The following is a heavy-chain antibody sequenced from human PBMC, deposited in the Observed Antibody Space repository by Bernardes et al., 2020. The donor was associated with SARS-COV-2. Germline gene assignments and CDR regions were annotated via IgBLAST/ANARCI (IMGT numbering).Heavy chain of an antibody. CDR3: ALPPTNYDRYGMDL. CDR1: GYTFTGYY. J-gene: IGHJ6*02. D-gene: IGHD3-22*01. Sequence: ASVKVSCKASGYTFTGYYIHWVRQAPGQGLEWMGCINPNSGGTNYAQKFHGRVTMTRDTSISTAYMELSRLRSDDTAVYYCALPPTNYDRYGMDLWGQGTTVNVYS. V-gene: IGHV1-2*02. CDR2: INPNSGGT.